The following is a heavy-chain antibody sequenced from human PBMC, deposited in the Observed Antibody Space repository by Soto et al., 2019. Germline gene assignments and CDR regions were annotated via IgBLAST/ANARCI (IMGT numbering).Heavy chain of an antibody. D-gene: IGHD3-22*01. J-gene: IGHJ5*02. CDR1: GGSISSSSYY. CDR2: IYYSGST. CDR3: ARLGMDGYYDSSGYYGLNWFDP. V-gene: IGHV4-39*01. Sequence: SETLSLTCTFSGGSISSSSYYWGWIRQPPGKGLEWIGSIYYSGSTYYNPSLKSRVTISVDTSKNQFSLKLSSVTAADTAVYYCARLGMDGYYDSSGYYGLNWFDPWGQGTLVTVSS.